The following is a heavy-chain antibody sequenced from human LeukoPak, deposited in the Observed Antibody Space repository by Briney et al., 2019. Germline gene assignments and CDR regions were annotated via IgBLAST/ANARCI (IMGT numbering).Heavy chain of an antibody. CDR2: ISTNSGST. J-gene: IGHJ4*02. CDR3: ARGYGRIDF. Sequence: GASVKVSCKASGYTFTRYGITWVRQAPGQGLEWMGWISTNSGSTNFAQNFQDRVTMTTDTFTRTAYMNLRSLRSDDTAVYYCARGYGRIDFWGQGTLVTVSS. D-gene: IGHD1-14*01. V-gene: IGHV1-18*01. CDR1: GYTFTRYG.